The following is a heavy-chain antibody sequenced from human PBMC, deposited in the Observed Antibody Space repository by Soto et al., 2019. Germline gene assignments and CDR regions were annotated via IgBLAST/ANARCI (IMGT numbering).Heavy chain of an antibody. CDR1: GFTFSSYA. D-gene: IGHD2-2*01. Sequence: GGSLRLSCAASGFTFSSYAMHWVRQAPGKGLEWVAVISYDGSNKYYADSVKGRFTISRDNSKNTLYLQMNSLRAEDTAVYYCARTTVVPAAPPYYYYYGMDVWGQGTTVTV. V-gene: IGHV3-30-3*01. CDR3: ARTTVVPAAPPYYYYYGMDV. CDR2: ISYDGSNK. J-gene: IGHJ6*02.